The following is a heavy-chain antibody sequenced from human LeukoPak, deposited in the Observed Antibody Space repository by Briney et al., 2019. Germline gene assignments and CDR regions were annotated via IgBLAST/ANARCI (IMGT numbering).Heavy chain of an antibody. CDR3: ARAHSYVGYYYMDV. CDR1: GYTFTSYG. Sequence: GALVKVSCKASGYTFTSYGITWVRQAPGQGLEWMGWISAYNGNTNYAEKFQGRVTMTTDTSTSTVYMELRSLRSDDTAVYYCARAHSYVGYYYMDVWGKGTTVTVSS. J-gene: IGHJ6*03. CDR2: ISAYNGNT. D-gene: IGHD5-18*01. V-gene: IGHV1-18*01.